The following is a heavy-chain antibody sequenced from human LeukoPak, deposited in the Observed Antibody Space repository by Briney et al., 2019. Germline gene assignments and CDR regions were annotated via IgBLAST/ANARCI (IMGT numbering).Heavy chain of an antibody. CDR2: MNPSSGNT. V-gene: IGHV1-8*01. J-gene: IGHJ4*02. D-gene: IGHD6-19*01. Sequence: ASVKVSCKASGYTFTSYDINWVRQATGQGLEWMGWMNPSSGNTGYAQKFQGRVTMTRNTSISTAYMELSSLRSEDTAAHYCARGVAGTEFDYWGQGTLVTVSS. CDR1: GYTFTSYD. CDR3: ARGVAGTEFDY.